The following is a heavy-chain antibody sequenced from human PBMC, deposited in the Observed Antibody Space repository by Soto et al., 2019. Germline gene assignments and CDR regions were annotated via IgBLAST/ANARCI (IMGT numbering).Heavy chain of an antibody. CDR1: GASISTRSYY. CDR2: IYYSGST. J-gene: IGHJ4*02. D-gene: IGHD2-21*01. Sequence: PSETLSLTCTVSGASISTRSYYWGWIRQPPGKGLEWVGSIYYSGSTSYNPSLKSRVTISVDTSKNQFSLKLSSVTAADTAVYYCARTGGATEAYYFDYWGRGARVT. CDR3: ARTGGATEAYYFDY. V-gene: IGHV4-39*01.